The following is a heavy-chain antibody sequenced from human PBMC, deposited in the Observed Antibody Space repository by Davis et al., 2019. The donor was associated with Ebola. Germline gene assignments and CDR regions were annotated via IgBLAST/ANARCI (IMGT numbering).Heavy chain of an antibody. CDR2: IYYSGST. V-gene: IGHV4-59*08. J-gene: IGHJ4*02. D-gene: IGHD6-19*01. CDR1: GGSLSSYY. Sequence: PSETLSLTCTVSGGSLSSYYWSWIRQPPGKGLEWIGYIYYSGSTNYNPSLKSRVTISVDTSKNQFSLKLSSVTAADTAVYYCARPPNYSSGPPGYWGQGTLVTVSS. CDR3: ARPPNYSSGPPGY.